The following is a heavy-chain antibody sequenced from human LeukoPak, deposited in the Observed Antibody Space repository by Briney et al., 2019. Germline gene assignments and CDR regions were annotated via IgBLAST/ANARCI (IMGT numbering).Heavy chain of an antibody. Sequence: GGSLRLSCAASGFTVSSNYMSWVRQAPGKGLEWVSVIYSGGSTYYADSVKGRFTISRDNSKNTLYLQMNSLRAEDTAVYYCAKDQGLDTAMFDYWGQGTLVTVSS. D-gene: IGHD5-18*01. J-gene: IGHJ4*02. CDR1: GFTVSSNY. V-gene: IGHV3-66*01. CDR3: AKDQGLDTAMFDY. CDR2: IYSGGST.